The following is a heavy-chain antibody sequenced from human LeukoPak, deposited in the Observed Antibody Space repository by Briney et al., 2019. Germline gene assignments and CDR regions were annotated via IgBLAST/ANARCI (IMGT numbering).Heavy chain of an antibody. V-gene: IGHV4-39*07. Sequence: PSGTLSLTCTVSGGSISSSSYYWGWIRQPPGKGLEWIGSIYYSGSTNYNPSLKSRVTISVDTSKNQFSLKLSSVTAADTAVYYCARSAMVRGVIQTYYYYYMDVWGKGTTVTISS. CDR2: IYYSGST. CDR3: ARSAMVRGVIQTYYYYYMDV. D-gene: IGHD3-10*01. CDR1: GGSISSSSYY. J-gene: IGHJ6*03.